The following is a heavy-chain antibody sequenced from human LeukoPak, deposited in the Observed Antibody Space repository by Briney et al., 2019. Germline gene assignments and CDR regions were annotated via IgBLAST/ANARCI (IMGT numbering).Heavy chain of an antibody. CDR3: QKEYCISTACYGYFDY. J-gene: IGHJ4*02. CDR1: GFTFSSYG. Sequence: GGSLRLSCAASGFTFSSYGMHWVRQAPGKGLEWVAVISYDGSNKYYADSVKGRFTISRDNSKNTLYLQMESLRAEDTALYYCQKEYCISTACYGYFDYWGQGTRVTVSS. D-gene: IGHD2-2*01. V-gene: IGHV3-30*18. CDR2: ISYDGSNK.